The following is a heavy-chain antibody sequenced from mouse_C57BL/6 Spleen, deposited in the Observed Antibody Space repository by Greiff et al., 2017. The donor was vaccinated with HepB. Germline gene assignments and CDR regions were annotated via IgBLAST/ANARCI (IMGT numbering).Heavy chain of an antibody. CDR1: GYTFTSYW. D-gene: IGHD2-4*01. Sequence: QVQLQQPGAELVKPGASVKLSCKASGYTFTSYWMQWVKQRPGQGLEWIGAIDPSDSYTNYNQKFKGKATLSVDTSSSTAYLQLSSLTSEDSAVYYCARRNYEYAMDYWGQGTSVTVSS. V-gene: IGHV1-50*01. CDR2: IDPSDSYT. J-gene: IGHJ4*01. CDR3: ARRNYEYAMDY.